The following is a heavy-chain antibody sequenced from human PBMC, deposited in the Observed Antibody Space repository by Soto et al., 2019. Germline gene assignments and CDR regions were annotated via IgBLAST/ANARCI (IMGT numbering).Heavy chain of an antibody. D-gene: IGHD6-6*01. CDR2: IWYDGSNK. CDR3: ARAPRKKYRSSSKYYYYYGMDV. CDR1: GFTFSSYG. V-gene: IGHV3-33*01. J-gene: IGHJ6*02. Sequence: RRLSCAASGFTFSSYGMHWVRQAPGKGLEWVAVIWYDGSNKYYADSVKGRFTISRDNSKNTLYLQMNSLRAEDTAVYYCARAPRKKYRSSSKYYYYYGMDVWGQGTPVTVYS.